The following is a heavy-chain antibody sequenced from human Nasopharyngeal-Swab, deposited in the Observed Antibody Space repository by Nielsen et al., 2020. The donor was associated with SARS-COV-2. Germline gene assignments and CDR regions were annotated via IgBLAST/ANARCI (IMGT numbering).Heavy chain of an antibody. CDR3: AREDRGYCSGGSCYKNFDY. CDR2: FDPEDGET. J-gene: IGHJ4*02. V-gene: IGHV1-24*01. D-gene: IGHD2-15*01. Sequence: ASVKVSCKVSGYTLTELSMHWVRQAPGKGLEWMGGFDPEDGETIYAQKFQGRVTMTEDTSTDTAYMELRSLRSDDTAVYYCAREDRGYCSGGSCYKNFDYWGQGTLVTVSS. CDR1: GYTLTELS.